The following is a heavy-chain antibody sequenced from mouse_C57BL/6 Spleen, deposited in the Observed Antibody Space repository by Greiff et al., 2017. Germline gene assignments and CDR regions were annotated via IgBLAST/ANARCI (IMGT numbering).Heavy chain of an antibody. CDR3: ARHEGNYLDY. V-gene: IGHV1-62-2*01. J-gene: IGHJ2*01. CDR2: FYPGSGSI. Sequence: QVQLKESGAELVKPGASVKLSCTASGYTFTEYSIHWVKQRSGQGLEWIGWFYPGSGSIKYNEEFKEKATLTADKSSSTVYMELRRLRSEDSAVYFCARHEGNYLDYWGQGATLTVAS. CDR1: GYTFTEYS.